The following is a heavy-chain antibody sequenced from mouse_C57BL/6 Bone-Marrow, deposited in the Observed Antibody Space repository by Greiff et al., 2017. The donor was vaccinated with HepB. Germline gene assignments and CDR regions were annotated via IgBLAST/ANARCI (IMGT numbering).Heavy chain of an antibody. Sequence: VQLQQSGAELVKPGASVTLSCTASGFDIKDYYMHWVKQRTEQGLEWIGRIDPEDGETKYAPKFQSKANITADTSSNTAYMQLSSLTSEDTAINYCDRKYYFDYWGQGTTLTVSS. J-gene: IGHJ2*01. V-gene: IGHV14-2*01. CDR1: GFDIKDYY. CDR3: DRKYYFDY. CDR2: IDPEDGET.